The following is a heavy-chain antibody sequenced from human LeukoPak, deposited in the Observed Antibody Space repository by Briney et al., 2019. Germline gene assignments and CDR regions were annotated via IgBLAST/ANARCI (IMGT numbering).Heavy chain of an antibody. CDR2: IYFSGST. V-gene: IGHV4-4*07. CDR1: GGSIRSYY. CDR3: ARSSSSSSYTAFDI. D-gene: IGHD6-13*01. J-gene: IGHJ3*02. Sequence: SETLSLTCTVSGGSIRSYYWSWVRQPAGKGLEWIGRIYFSGSTNYSPSLKSRVTLSIDTSNSQFLLNLHSVTAADTAVYYCARSSSSSSYTAFDIWGQGTMVTVSS.